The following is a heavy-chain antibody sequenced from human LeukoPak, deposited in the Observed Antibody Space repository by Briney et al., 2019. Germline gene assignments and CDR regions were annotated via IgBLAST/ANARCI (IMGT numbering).Heavy chain of an antibody. CDR2: IYSGGST. CDR1: GFTVSSNY. J-gene: IGHJ4*02. V-gene: IGHV3-66*01. Sequence: GGSLRLSCAASGFTVSSNYMSWVRQAPGKGLEWVSVIYSGGSTYYADSVKGRFTISRDNSKNTLHLQMNSLRAEDTAVYYCARDNSQTSYFDYWGQGTLVTVSS. CDR3: ARDNSQTSYFDY. D-gene: IGHD2-21*01.